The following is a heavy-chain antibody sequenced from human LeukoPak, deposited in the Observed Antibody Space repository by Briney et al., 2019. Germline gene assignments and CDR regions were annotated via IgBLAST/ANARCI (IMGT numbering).Heavy chain of an antibody. V-gene: IGHV3-30*03. CDR2: ISNDGSKK. D-gene: IGHD5-18*01. CDR3: ARGGYAHYYGMDV. CDR1: GFTFSSYG. Sequence: GGSLRLSCAASGFTFSSYGMHWVRQAPGKGLDWVAVISNDGSKKYYADSVKGRFTISRDNSKNTVYLQMNSLRAEDTAVYYCARGGYAHYYGMDVWGQGTTVTVSS. J-gene: IGHJ6*02.